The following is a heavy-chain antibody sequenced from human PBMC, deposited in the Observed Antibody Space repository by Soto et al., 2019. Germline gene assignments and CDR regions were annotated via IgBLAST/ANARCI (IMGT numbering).Heavy chain of an antibody. CDR1: SGCISSTIYS. V-gene: IGHV4-39*01. J-gene: IGHJ6*02. CDR2: IFYSGST. Sequence: PSETLSLTCTVSSGCISSTIYSWDWIRQHPGKGLEWIGSIFYSGSTYYTPSLKSRVTISVDTSKNQFSLTLTSVTAADTAVYYCARHVWPYSSGWYRVYYYYGMDVWGQGTTVT. D-gene: IGHD6-19*01. CDR3: ARHVWPYSSGWYRVYYYYGMDV.